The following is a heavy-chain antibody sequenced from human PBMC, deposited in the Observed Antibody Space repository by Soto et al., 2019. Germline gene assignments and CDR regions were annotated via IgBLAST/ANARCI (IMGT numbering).Heavy chain of an antibody. CDR2: VGSSSRTI. J-gene: IGHJ2*01. CDR1: GFTFSSYN. D-gene: IGHD4-17*01. Sequence: EVQLVESGGGLVQPGGSLRLSCAASGFTFSSYNMNWVRQAPGQGLEWVSYVGSSSRTIFYSDSVKGRFTISRDNANNSLYLQMTSLRAEDTAVYYCARDRSHYGGPRISSWCFDLWGRGTLVTVSS. CDR3: ARDRSHYGGPRISSWCFDL. V-gene: IGHV3-48*01.